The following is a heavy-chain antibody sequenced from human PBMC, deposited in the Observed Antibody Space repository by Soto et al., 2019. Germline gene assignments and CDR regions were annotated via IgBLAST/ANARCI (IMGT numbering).Heavy chain of an antibody. D-gene: IGHD6-13*01. CDR3: AKDLSSSWYYYYGMDV. V-gene: IGHV3-23*01. J-gene: IGHJ6*02. Sequence: GGSLRLSCAASGFTFSSYAMSWVRQAPGKGLEWVSAISGSGGSTYYADSVKGRFTSSRDNSKNTLYLQMNSLRAEDTAVYYGAKDLSSSWYYYYGMDVWGQGTTVTVSS. CDR1: GFTFSSYA. CDR2: ISGSGGST.